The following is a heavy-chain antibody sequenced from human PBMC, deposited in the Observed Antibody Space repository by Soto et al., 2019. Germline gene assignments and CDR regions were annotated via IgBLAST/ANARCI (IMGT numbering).Heavy chain of an antibody. J-gene: IGHJ4*02. CDR3: VKNRDNFAYNAHRPYDF. D-gene: IGHD1-1*01. CDR1: GFTFDDYT. V-gene: IGHV3-9*01. CDR2: ITWNSASI. Sequence: EVQLVESGGGLVQPGMSLSLSCTASGFTFDDYTMHWVRQAPGKGLEWVAHITWNSASIDYADSVKGRFSISRDNAKSSLYLQMNSLRTEDTAFYYCVKNRDNFAYNAHRPYDFWGQRTLVTVS.